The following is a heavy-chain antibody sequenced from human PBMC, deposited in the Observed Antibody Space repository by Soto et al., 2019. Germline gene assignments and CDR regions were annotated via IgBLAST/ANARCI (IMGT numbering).Heavy chain of an antibody. Sequence: SETLSLTCAVYGGSLSGYYWSWIRQPPGKGLEWIGEINHSGSTNYNPSLKSRVTISVDTSKNQFSLKLSSVTAADTAVYYCARDRGYSGSYYVNYYYYGMDVWGQGTTVTVS. J-gene: IGHJ6*02. CDR2: INHSGST. CDR1: GGSLSGYY. CDR3: ARDRGYSGSYYVNYYYYGMDV. V-gene: IGHV4-34*01. D-gene: IGHD1-26*01.